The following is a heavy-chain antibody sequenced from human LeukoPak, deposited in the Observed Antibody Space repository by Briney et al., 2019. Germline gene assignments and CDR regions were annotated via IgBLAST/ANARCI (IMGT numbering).Heavy chain of an antibody. V-gene: IGHV3-48*01. J-gene: IGHJ6*02. CDR3: ARDSDYVWGTFDGLDV. CDR2: ISGSTRII. D-gene: IGHD3-16*01. CDR1: GFTFNTYA. Sequence: GGSLRLSCAASGFTFNTYAMNWVRQAPGKGLEWVSYISGSTRIIYYGDSVKGRFTIARDNARKTLYLQMNSLRAEDTAVYFCARDSDYVWGTFDGLDVWGLGTTVTVSS.